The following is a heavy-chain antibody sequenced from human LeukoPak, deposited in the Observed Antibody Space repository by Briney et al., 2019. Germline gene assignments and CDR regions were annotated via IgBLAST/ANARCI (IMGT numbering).Heavy chain of an antibody. CDR3: ARATDSSGYNYVTFDY. V-gene: IGHV1-2*02. CDR2: INPSGGVT. D-gene: IGHD3-22*01. Sequence: ASLKVSCKASGYTFTGHYIHWVRQAPGQGLEWMGWINPSGGVTNYAQNFQGRVTMTRDTSISTAYMELSGLRSDDTAVYYCARATDSSGYNYVTFDYWGQGALATVSS. J-gene: IGHJ4*02. CDR1: GYTFTGHY.